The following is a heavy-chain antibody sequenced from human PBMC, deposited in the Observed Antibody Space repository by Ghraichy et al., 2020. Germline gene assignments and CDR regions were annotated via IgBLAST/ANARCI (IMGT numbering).Heavy chain of an antibody. D-gene: IGHD6-13*01. CDR3: ARPGHLGYTSSWYQETFYYYMDV. CDR2: ISSSSTTI. CDR1: GFIFSSYS. Sequence: GESLNISCAASGFIFSSYSMNWVRQAPGKGLEWVSYISSSSTTIYYADSVKGRFTISRDNAKNSLYLQMNSLRAEDTAVYYCARPGHLGYTSSWYQETFYYYMDVWGKGTTVTVSS. V-gene: IGHV3-48*04. J-gene: IGHJ6*03.